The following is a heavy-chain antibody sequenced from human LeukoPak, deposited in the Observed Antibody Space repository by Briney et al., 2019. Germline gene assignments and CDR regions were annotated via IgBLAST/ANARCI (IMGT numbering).Heavy chain of an antibody. V-gene: IGHV3-48*01. CDR2: MSTSITTR. D-gene: IGHD1-26*01. CDR3: ASWGEGALDN. Sequence: GGSLRLSCEASVVTFSAYSMNWVREAPGKGLEWISYMSTSITTRYYANSVKGRFTISRDNAKKSLYLQMNSLRVEDTGVYYCASWGEGALDNWGQGTLVTVSS. CDR1: VVTFSAYS. J-gene: IGHJ4*02.